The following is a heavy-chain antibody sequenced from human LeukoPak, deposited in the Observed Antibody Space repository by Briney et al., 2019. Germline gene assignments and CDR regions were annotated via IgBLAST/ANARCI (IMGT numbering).Heavy chain of an antibody. J-gene: IGHJ4*02. Sequence: ASVKVSCKASGYTFTGYYMHWVRQAPGQGLEWMGRINPNSGGTNYAQKFQGRVTMTRDTSISTAYMALSRLRSDDTAVYYCARGDYDYVWGSYVFDYWGQGTLVTVSS. V-gene: IGHV1-2*06. CDR3: ARGDYDYVWGSYVFDY. D-gene: IGHD3-16*01. CDR1: GYTFTGYY. CDR2: INPNSGGT.